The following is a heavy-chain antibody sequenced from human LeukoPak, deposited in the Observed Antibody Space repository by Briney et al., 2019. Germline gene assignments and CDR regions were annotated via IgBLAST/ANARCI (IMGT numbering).Heavy chain of an antibody. CDR3: ARGTGYYYYGMDV. Sequence: SETLSLTCTVSGGSISSYYWSWIRQPPGKGLEWIGYIYYSGSTNYNPSLKSRVTISVDTSKIQFSLKLSSVTAADTAVYYCARGTGYYYYGMDVWGQGTTVTVSS. V-gene: IGHV4-59*01. J-gene: IGHJ6*02. D-gene: IGHD1-14*01. CDR1: GGSISSYY. CDR2: IYYSGST.